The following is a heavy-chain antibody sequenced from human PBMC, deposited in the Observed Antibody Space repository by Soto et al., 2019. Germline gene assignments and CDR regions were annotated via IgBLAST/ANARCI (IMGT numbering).Heavy chain of an antibody. V-gene: IGHV4-30-4*01. J-gene: IGHJ4*02. CDR1: GDSVTSDDFY. D-gene: IGHD4-17*01. CDR2: IYHRGIT. Sequence: SETLSLTCVVSGDSVTSDDFYWGWIRQPPGKGLEYIAYIYHRGITDSNPSLKSRLTIAVDTSKNQFSLKLTSVTAADTAVYYCARSQTTVTSYDYWGQGTLVTFSS. CDR3: ARSQTTVTSYDY.